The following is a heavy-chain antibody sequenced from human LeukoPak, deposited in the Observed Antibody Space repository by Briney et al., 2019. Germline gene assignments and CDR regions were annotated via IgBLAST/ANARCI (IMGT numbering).Heavy chain of an antibody. CDR2: ISHDGTEK. V-gene: IGHV3-30*04. CDR1: GFTFNTFS. D-gene: IGHD5-12*01. CDR3: ANGADIAPDH. J-gene: IGHJ4*02. Sequence: GGSLRLSCAASGFTFNTFSMHWVRQAPGKGLGSLAVISHDGTEKYYADSVKGRFTISRDNSKNTLYLQMNSLRAEDTAVYYCANGADIAPDHWGQGTLVTVSS.